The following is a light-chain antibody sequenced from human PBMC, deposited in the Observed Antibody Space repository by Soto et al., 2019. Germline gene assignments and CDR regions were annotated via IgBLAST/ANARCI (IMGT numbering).Light chain of an antibody. V-gene: IGKV3-15*01. CDR1: QSLSSN. Sequence: EIVLTQSPATLYVSPGERATLSCRASQSLSSNVAWYQQRPRQAPRLLIYDTSSRASDVPARFSGRGSGTEFTLTIASLQSEDFAIYYCQQYNHWPRMLSFGVGTKVELK. CDR3: QQYNHWPRMLS. CDR2: DTS. J-gene: IGKJ4*01.